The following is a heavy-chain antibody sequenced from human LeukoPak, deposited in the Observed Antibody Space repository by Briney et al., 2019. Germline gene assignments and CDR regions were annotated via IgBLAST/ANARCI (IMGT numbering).Heavy chain of an antibody. V-gene: IGHV3-7*01. J-gene: IGHJ4*02. D-gene: IGHD6-19*01. CDR2: IKQDGSEK. CDR1: GFTFSSYE. CDR3: ARGGQWLKSGYFDY. Sequence: PGGSLRLSCAASGFTFSSYEMNWVRQAPGKGLEWVANIKQDGSEKYYVDSVRGRFTISRDNAKNSLYLQMNSLRAEDTAVYYCARGGQWLKSGYFDYWGQGTLVTVSS.